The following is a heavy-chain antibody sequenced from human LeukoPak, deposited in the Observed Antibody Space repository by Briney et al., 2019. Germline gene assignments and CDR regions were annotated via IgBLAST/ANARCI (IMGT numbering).Heavy chain of an antibody. Sequence: SETLSLTCAVSGYSISSGYYWGWIRQPPGKGLEWIGSIYHSGNTYYNPSLKSRVTISVDTSKNQFSLKLSSVTAADTAVYYCASTTDPAFDIWGQGTMVTVSS. V-gene: IGHV4-38-2*01. CDR1: GYSISSGYY. CDR2: IYHSGNT. D-gene: IGHD4-17*01. CDR3: ASTTDPAFDI. J-gene: IGHJ3*02.